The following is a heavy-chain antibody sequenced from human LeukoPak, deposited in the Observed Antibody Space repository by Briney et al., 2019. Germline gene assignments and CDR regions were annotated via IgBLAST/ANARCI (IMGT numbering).Heavy chain of an antibody. CDR3: ARTTVVSRYFDY. J-gene: IGHJ4*02. CDR2: ISGTGGTT. Sequence: GGSLRLSCAASGFTFSNYSMSWVRQAPGKGLEWVSTISGTGGTTYYADSVKGRFTISRDNSKNTLYLQMNSLRAEDTAVYYCARTTVVSRYFDYWGQGTLVTVSS. D-gene: IGHD4-23*01. CDR1: GFTFSNYS. V-gene: IGHV3-23*01.